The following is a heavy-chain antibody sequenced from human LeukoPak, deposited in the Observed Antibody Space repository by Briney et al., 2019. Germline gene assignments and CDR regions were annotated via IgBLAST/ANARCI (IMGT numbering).Heavy chain of an antibody. V-gene: IGHV3-23*01. CDR3: AKMQGYFDY. CDR2: IVGSGTTT. Sequence: GGSLRLSFAASGFTFSSEGMAWVRQAPGKGLEWVSAIVGSGTTTYYADAVKGRFTISRDNSRNTVYLQMNSLRAEDMALYFCAKMQGYFDYWGQGTLVTVSS. CDR1: GFTFSSEG. J-gene: IGHJ4*02.